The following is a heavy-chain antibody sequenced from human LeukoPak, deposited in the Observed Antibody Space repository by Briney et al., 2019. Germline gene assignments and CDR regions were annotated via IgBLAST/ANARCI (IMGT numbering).Heavy chain of an antibody. CDR3: AKDLPPYGDPDY. V-gene: IGHV3-30*18. CDR2: ISYEGSNK. J-gene: IGHJ4*02. D-gene: IGHD4-17*01. Sequence: PGRSLRLSCAASGFTFSSYGMHGVRQAQGRGGEGVAVISYEGSNKYYADSVKGRFPISRDNSKNTLYLQMNSLRAEDTAVYYCAKDLPPYGDPDYWGQGTLVTVSS. CDR1: GFTFSSYG.